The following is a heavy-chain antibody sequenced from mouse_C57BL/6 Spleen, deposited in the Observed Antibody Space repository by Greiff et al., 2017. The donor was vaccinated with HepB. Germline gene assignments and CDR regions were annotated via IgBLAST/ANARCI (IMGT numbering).Heavy chain of an antibody. V-gene: IGHV5-12*01. J-gene: IGHJ2*01. CDR1: GFTFSDYY. CDR3: ARHQLYFDY. Sequence: EVQLVESGGGLVQPGGSLKLSCAASGFTFSDYYMYWVRQTPEKRLEWVAYISNGGGSTYYPDTVKGRFTISRDNAKNTLYLQMSRLKSEDTAMYYCARHQLYFDYWGQGTTLTVSS. CDR2: ISNGGGST. D-gene: IGHD3-1*01.